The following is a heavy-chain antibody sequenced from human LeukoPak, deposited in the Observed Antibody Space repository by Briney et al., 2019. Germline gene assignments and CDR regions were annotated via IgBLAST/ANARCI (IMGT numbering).Heavy chain of an antibody. Sequence: GGSLRLSCAASGFTFSSYAMHWVRQAPGKGLEWVAVISYDGSNKYYADSVKGRFTISRDNSKNTLYLQMNSLRAEDTAVYYCARDLAYRFDYWGQGTLVTVSS. CDR1: GFTFSSYA. CDR3: ARDLAYRFDY. D-gene: IGHD5-18*01. J-gene: IGHJ4*02. V-gene: IGHV3-30*01. CDR2: ISYDGSNK.